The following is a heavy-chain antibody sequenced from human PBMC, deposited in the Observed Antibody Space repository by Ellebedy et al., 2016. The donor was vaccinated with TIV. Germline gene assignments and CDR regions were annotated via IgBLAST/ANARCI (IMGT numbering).Heavy chain of an antibody. J-gene: IGHJ4*02. CDR2: INHSGST. V-gene: IGHV4-34*01. CDR3: ARHSSFGGIDY. CDR1: GGSFSGYY. Sequence: SETLSLXXAVYGGSFSGYYWSWIRQPPGKGLEWIGEINHSGSTNYNPSLKSRVTISVDTSKNQFSLKLSSVTAADTAVYYCARHSSFGGIDYWGQGTLVTVSS. D-gene: IGHD5-18*01.